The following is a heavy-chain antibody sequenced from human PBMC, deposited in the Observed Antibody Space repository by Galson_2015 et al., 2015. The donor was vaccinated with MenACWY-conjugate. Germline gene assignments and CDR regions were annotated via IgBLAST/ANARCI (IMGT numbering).Heavy chain of an antibody. CDR1: GYTFTSYG. CDR3: ARDRGHCSSTSCYTYYYYYGMDV. CDR2: ISAYNGNT. V-gene: IGHV1-18*01. D-gene: IGHD2-2*02. Sequence: QSGAEVKKPGESLKISCKASGYTFTSYGISWVRQAPGQGLEWMGWISAYNGNTNYAQKLQGRVTMTTDTSTSTAYMELRSLRSDDTAVYYCARDRGHCSSTSCYTYYYYYGMDVWGQGTTVTVSS. J-gene: IGHJ6*02.